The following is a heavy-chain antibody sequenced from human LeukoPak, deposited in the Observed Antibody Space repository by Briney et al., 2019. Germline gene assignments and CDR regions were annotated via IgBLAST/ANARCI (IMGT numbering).Heavy chain of an antibody. V-gene: IGHV5-51*01. CDR1: GYSFTSYW. Sequence: GESLKVSCKGCGYSFTSYWGGWVRQMRGKGLEWMGIIYPGDSDTRYSPSFQGQVTISADKSISTAYLQWSSLKASDTAMYYCARLKYGSGSLWFDPWGQGTLVTVSS. D-gene: IGHD3-10*01. CDR2: IYPGDSDT. J-gene: IGHJ5*02. CDR3: ARLKYGSGSLWFDP.